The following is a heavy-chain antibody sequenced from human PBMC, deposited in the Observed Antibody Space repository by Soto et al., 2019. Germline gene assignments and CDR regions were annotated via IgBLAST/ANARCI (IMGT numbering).Heavy chain of an antibody. CDR2: ISLSGDYI. D-gene: IGHD2-2*01. Sequence: EVQLVESGGGLVKPGGSLRLSCAASGFTFSNYSINWVRQAPGKGLEWVASISLSGDYIYYAASLKGRFTISRDNAKNAVFLQMNSLRVEVTAVYFGARDSTKRKQGMDVWGQWTTVTVS. V-gene: IGHV3-21*01. CDR3: ARDSTKRKQGMDV. J-gene: IGHJ6*02. CDR1: GFTFSNYS.